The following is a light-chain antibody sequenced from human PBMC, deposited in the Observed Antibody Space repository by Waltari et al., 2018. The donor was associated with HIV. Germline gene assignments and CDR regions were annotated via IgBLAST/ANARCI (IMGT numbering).Light chain of an antibody. CDR2: SNN. CDR3: AAWDDSLTGPV. CDR1: TPNLGSNT. J-gene: IGLJ3*02. Sequence: QSVLTQPPSASGTPGQRVTISCSGSTPNLGSNTVNWYQQVPGTAPKLLIYSNNQRPSGVPDRFSGSESGTSASLAISGLQSEDEADYYCAAWDDSLTGPVFGGGTKVTVL. V-gene: IGLV1-44*01.